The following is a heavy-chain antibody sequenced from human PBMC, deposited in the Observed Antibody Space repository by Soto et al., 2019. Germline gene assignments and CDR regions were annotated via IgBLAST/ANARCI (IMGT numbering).Heavy chain of an antibody. Sequence: SETLSLTCTVSGGSISSYYWSWIRQPPGKGLEWIGYIYYSGSTNYNPSLKRRVTISVDTSKNQFSLKLSSVTAADTAVYYCARWDQYCSGGRCYLQYFQHWGQGTLVTVSS. V-gene: IGHV4-59*01. CDR3: ARWDQYCSGGRCYLQYFQH. CDR2: IYYSGST. D-gene: IGHD2-15*01. J-gene: IGHJ1*01. CDR1: GGSISSYY.